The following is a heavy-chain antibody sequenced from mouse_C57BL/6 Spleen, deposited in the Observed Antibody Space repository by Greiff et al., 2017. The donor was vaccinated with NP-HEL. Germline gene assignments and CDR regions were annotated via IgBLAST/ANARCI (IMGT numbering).Heavy chain of an antibody. J-gene: IGHJ4*01. V-gene: IGHV3-6*01. CDR2: ISYDGSN. Sequence: EVKLEESGPGLVKPSQSLSLTCSVTGYSITSGYYWNWIRQFPGNKLEWMGYISYDGSNNYNPSLKNRISITRDTSKNQFFLKLNSVTTEDTATYYCARGEGNYDAMDYWGQGTSVTVSS. CDR1: GYSITSGYY. CDR3: ARGEGNYDAMDY. D-gene: IGHD2-1*01.